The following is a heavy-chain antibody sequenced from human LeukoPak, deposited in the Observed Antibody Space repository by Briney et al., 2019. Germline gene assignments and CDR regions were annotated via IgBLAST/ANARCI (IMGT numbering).Heavy chain of an antibody. V-gene: IGHV3-15*01. Sequence: PGGSLRLSCTASGLSFSNAWMSWVRQAPGKGLEWVGRIISRTSGGATDYAAPVRGRFTISRDDSQNTLYLQMNSLKTEDTALYFCAKRVGGTPDNWGLGTLVTVSS. CDR1: GLSFSNAW. CDR3: AKRVGGTPDN. J-gene: IGHJ4*02. D-gene: IGHD1-26*01. CDR2: IISRTSGGAT.